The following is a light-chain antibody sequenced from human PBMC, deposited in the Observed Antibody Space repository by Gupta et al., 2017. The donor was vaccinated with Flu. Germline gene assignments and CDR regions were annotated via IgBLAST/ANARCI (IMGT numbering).Light chain of an antibody. CDR3: QQSSAAPLT. V-gene: IGKV1-39*01. J-gene: IGKJ4*01. Sequence: DIQMTQSPSSLSASVGEKVTITCRASQNIKHLLNWYQQKPGQATKLLIYGAPTLQSGVPSRFSGSGSGTDFTLTISSLQVEDTATFFCQQSSAAPLTFGGGTKVEIK. CDR1: QNIKHL. CDR2: GAP.